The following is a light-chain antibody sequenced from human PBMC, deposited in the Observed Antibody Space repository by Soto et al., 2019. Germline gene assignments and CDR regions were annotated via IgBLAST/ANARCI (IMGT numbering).Light chain of an antibody. CDR2: EVS. CDR1: SSDVGSYNL. V-gene: IGLV2-23*02. J-gene: IGLJ2*01. CDR3: CSYAGSSTFDVV. Sequence: QSVLTQPASVSGSPEQSITISCTGTSSDVGSYNLVSWYQQHPGKAPKLMIYEVSKRPSGVSNRFSGSKSGNTASLTISGLQAEDEADYYCCSYAGSSTFDVVFGGGTQLTVL.